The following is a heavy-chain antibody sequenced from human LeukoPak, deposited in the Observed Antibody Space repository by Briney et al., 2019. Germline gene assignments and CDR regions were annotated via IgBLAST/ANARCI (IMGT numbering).Heavy chain of an antibody. CDR1: GFTVSSNY. J-gene: IGHJ6*02. CDR3: ARDFRYCSGGSCYSYYYGMDV. CDR2: IYSGGST. Sequence: GGSLRLSCAASGFTVSSNYMSWVRQAPGKGLEGVSVIYSGGSTYYADSVKGRFTISRHNSKNTLYLQMNSLRAEDTAVYYCARDFRYCSGGSCYSYYYGMDVWGQGTTVTVSS. D-gene: IGHD2-15*01. V-gene: IGHV3-53*04.